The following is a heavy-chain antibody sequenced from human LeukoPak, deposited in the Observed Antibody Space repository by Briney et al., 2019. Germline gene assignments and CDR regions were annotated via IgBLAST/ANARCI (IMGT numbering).Heavy chain of an antibody. CDR1: GFNFISYS. CDR3: AKRQGSSASCYDY. V-gene: IGHV3-23*01. D-gene: IGHD2-2*01. CDR2: IRGSGVST. Sequence: PGGSLRLSCAASGFNFISYSMSWVRQAPGKGLEWVSVIRGSGVSTYYADSVKGRFTISRDNSKNTLYLQMNNLRAEDTAMYYCAKRQGSSASCYDYWGQGTPVTVSS. J-gene: IGHJ4*02.